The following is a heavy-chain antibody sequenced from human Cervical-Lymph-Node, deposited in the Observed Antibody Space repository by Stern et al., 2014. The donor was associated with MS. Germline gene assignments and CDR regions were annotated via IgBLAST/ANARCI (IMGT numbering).Heavy chain of an antibody. D-gene: IGHD3/OR15-3a*01. CDR2: INPSGDSA. CDR3: ASGTGSKRPTGNY. V-gene: IGHV1-46*01. J-gene: IGHJ4*02. Sequence: QVQLVQSGAEVKKPGASLKVSCKASGYTFTSHYMHWVRQAPGQGLEWVGIINPSGDSASYAQKFQGRVTMTRDTSPSTVYMELSSLRSEDTAVYYCASGTGSKRPTGNYWGQGTLVTVSS. CDR1: GYTFTSHY.